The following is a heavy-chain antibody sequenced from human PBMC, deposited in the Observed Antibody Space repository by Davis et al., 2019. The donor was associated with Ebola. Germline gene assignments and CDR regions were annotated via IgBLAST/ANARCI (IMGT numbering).Heavy chain of an antibody. J-gene: IGHJ2*01. Sequence: GESLKISCAASGFTFNSHGMHWVRQAPGKGLEWVSVIYSGGSTYYADSVKGRFTISRDNSKNTLYLQMNSLRAEDTAVYYCASQLKDCTNGVCYIYWYFDLWGRGTLVTVSS. CDR2: IYSGGST. D-gene: IGHD2-8*01. V-gene: IGHV3-66*04. CDR3: ASQLKDCTNGVCYIYWYFDL. CDR1: GFTFNSHG.